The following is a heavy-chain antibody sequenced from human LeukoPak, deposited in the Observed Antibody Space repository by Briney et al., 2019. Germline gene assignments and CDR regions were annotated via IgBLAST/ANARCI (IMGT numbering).Heavy chain of an antibody. Sequence: ASVTVSCKASGYTFTSYGISWVRQAPGQGLEWMGWISAYNGNTNYAQKLQGRVTMTTDTSTSTAYMELRSLRSDDTAVYYCATPYCSSTSCLDHYYGMDVWGQGTTVTVSS. CDR2: ISAYNGNT. D-gene: IGHD2-2*01. V-gene: IGHV1-18*01. CDR3: ATPYCSSTSCLDHYYGMDV. CDR1: GYTFTSYG. J-gene: IGHJ6*02.